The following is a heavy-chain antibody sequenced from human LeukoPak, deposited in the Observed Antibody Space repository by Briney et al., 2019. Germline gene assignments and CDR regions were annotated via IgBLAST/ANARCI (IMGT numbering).Heavy chain of an antibody. CDR2: IRYDGSNK. J-gene: IGHJ5*02. CDR1: GFTFSSYG. V-gene: IGHV3-30*02. Sequence: GGSLRLSCAASGFTFSSYGIHWVRQAPGKGLEWVAFIRYDGSNKYYTDSVKGRFTISRDNSKNTLYLQMNSLRAEDTAVYYCARVSGIAAAGPKYNWFDPWGQGTLVTVSS. D-gene: IGHD6-13*01. CDR3: ARVSGIAAAGPKYNWFDP.